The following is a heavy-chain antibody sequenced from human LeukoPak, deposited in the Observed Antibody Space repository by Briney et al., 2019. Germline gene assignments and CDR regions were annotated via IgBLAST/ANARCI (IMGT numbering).Heavy chain of an antibody. CDR1: GSTFSNYA. J-gene: IGHJ4*02. D-gene: IGHD3-16*01. Sequence: ASLRLSCAASGSTFSNYAMSLLRHAPGRGLEWVSSIHGGGGSTYYADSVKGRFTNSRDNSKNTLYLQMNSRRAEDTAVYYCGKGGEQVSHFDYWGQGTLVTVSS. CDR3: GKGGEQVSHFDY. CDR2: IHGGGGST. V-gene: IGHV3-23*01.